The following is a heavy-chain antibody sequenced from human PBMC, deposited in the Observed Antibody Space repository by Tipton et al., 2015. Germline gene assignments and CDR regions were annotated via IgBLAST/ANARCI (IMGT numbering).Heavy chain of an antibody. J-gene: IGHJ4*02. CDR3: AREGYSSLGAY. Sequence: SVKGRFNISRDNAKNSLYLQMNSLKGEDTAVYYCAREGYSSLGAYWGQGTLVTVSS. D-gene: IGHD5-12*01. V-gene: IGHV3-21*01.